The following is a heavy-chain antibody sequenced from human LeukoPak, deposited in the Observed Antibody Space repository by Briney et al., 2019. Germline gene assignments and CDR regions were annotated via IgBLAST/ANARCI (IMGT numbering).Heavy chain of an antibody. V-gene: IGHV3-23*01. Sequence: GGSLRLSCAASGFIFRNYAMSWVRQAPGKGLEWVSAITGSGDTTYYADSVKGRFTISRDSSKNTLYVEMNTLRAEDTAVYYCAKWGDYDILTGYYVSDFWGQGTLVTVSS. D-gene: IGHD3-9*01. CDR3: AKWGDYDILTGYYVSDF. CDR1: GFIFRNYA. J-gene: IGHJ4*02. CDR2: ITGSGDTT.